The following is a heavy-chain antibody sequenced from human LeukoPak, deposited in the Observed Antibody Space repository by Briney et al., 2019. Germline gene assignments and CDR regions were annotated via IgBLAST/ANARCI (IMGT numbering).Heavy chain of an antibody. D-gene: IGHD2-2*01. Sequence: GGSLRLSCAASGFTFSRYAMSWVRQAPGKGLEWVSAISGSGGSTYYADSVKGRFTISRDNSKNTLYLQMNSLRAEDTAVYYCAKEDIVVVPAATNYYYYGMDVWGQGTTVTVSS. CDR3: AKEDIVVVPAATNYYYYGMDV. V-gene: IGHV3-23*01. CDR1: GFTFSRYA. CDR2: ISGSGGST. J-gene: IGHJ6*02.